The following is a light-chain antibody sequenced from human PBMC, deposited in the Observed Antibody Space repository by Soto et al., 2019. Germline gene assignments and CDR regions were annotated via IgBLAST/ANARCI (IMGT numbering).Light chain of an antibody. CDR3: QHLHSYPPT. CDR1: QGISSY. Sequence: IQLTQSPSSLSASVGDRVTITCRACQGISSYLAWYQQISGKAPKLLIYAASTLHSGVPSRFTGSGSGTDFTLTISSLQPEDFATYYCQHLHSYPPTFGGGTKVEIK. CDR2: AAS. J-gene: IGKJ4*01. V-gene: IGKV1-9*01.